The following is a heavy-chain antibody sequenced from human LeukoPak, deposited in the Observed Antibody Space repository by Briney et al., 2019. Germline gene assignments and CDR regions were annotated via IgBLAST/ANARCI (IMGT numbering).Heavy chain of an antibody. Sequence: ASVKVSCKASGYTFTGYYMHWVRQAPGQGLEWMGWINPNSGGTNYAQKFQGRVTMTRDTSISTAYMELSRLRSDDTAVYYCARGADYCGSESYYPGYDAFDVWGQGTMVTVSS. D-gene: IGHD3-10*01. J-gene: IGHJ3*01. V-gene: IGHV1-2*02. CDR2: INPNSGGT. CDR1: GYTFTGYY. CDR3: ARGADYCGSESYYPGYDAFDV.